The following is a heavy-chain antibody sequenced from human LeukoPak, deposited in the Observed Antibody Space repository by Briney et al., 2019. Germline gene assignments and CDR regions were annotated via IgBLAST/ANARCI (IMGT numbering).Heavy chain of an antibody. CDR3: MSPMTTVPSRDY. Sequence: PGGSLRLSCAASGFTSSGSDMHWVRQASGKGLEWVGRIRSKANSYAATYAASVKGRFTISRDDSKNTAYLQMNSLKTEDTAVYYCMSPMTTVPSRDYWGQGTLVTVSS. CDR1: GFTSSGSD. D-gene: IGHD4-17*01. J-gene: IGHJ4*02. CDR2: IRSKANSYAA. V-gene: IGHV3-73*01.